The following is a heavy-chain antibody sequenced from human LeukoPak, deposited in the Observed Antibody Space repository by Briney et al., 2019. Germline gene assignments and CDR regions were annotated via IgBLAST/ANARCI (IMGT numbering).Heavy chain of an antibody. CDR2: ISDNGGTT. CDR1: GFTLSSSA. CDR3: AKKASGWYPGWFDP. Sequence: GGSLRLSCTASGFTLSSSAMRWVRQAPGKGLEWLSTISDNGGTTYYADSVKGRFTISRDNSKNTLYLQMNSLRAEDTAVYYCAKKASGWYPGWFDPWGQGTLVTVSS. V-gene: IGHV3-23*01. D-gene: IGHD6-19*01. J-gene: IGHJ5*02.